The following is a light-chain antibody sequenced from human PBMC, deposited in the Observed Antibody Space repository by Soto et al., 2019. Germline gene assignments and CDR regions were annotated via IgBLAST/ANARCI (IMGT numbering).Light chain of an antibody. J-gene: IGKJ2*01. CDR3: QQYYTSPSYT. CDR1: QSVLYNSYNKNY. V-gene: IGKV4-1*01. CDR2: WAS. Sequence: DIVMTQSPDTLAVSLGERATINCKSSQSVLYNSYNKNYLAWYQQKPGQPPKLLIYWASTRESGVPDRFSGSGSGTDFTLTISSLQAEDVAVYYCQQYYTSPSYTFGQGTKLEIK.